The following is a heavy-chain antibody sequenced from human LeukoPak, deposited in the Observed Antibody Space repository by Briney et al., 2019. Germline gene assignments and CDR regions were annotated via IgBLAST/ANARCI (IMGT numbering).Heavy chain of an antibody. V-gene: IGHV3-23*01. J-gene: IGHJ4*02. D-gene: IGHD2-15*01. Sequence: GGSLRLSCAASGFTFSSYGMSWVRQAPGKGLEWVSAISGSDAGTYCADSVKGRFTISRDNSKNTLYLQMNSLRAEDAAVYYCAKAPLGRCSGAICYYFDYWGQGTLVTVSS. CDR3: AKAPLGRCSGAICYYFDY. CDR1: GFTFSSYG. CDR2: ISGSDAGT.